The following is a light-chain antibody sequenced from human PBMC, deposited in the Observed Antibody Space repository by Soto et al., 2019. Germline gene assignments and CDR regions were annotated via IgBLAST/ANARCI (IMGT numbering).Light chain of an antibody. Sequence: DIQMTQSPSSLSASVGDRVTITCRASQSVSFYLNWYQHKPGKAPKFLIYGASSVQSGFPSRFSGSGSGTEFTLTISSLQPEDFANYYCQQSYRTLYTFGQGTKLES. CDR2: GAS. CDR3: QQSYRTLYT. J-gene: IGKJ2*01. V-gene: IGKV1-39*01. CDR1: QSVSFY.